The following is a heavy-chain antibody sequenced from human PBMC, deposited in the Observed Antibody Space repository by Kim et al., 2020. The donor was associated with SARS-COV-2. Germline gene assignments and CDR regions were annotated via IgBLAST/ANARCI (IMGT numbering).Heavy chain of an antibody. V-gene: IGHV1-2*02. J-gene: IGHJ6*02. CDR3: GTRNYYYYGMDV. CDR2: T. Sequence: TNYAQKYQGRVTMTRDTSISTAYMELSSLRSDDTAVYYCGTRNYYYYGMDVWGQGTTVTVSS.